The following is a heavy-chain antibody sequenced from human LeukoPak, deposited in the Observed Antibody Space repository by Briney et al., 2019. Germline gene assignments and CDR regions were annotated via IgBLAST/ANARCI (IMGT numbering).Heavy chain of an antibody. Sequence: PGGSLRLSCAASGFTVSSNYMSWVRQAPGKGLEWVSVIYSGGSTYYADSVKGRFTISRDNSKNTLYLQMNSLRAEDSAVYYCAKGTAVAGKYPFDYWGQGTLVTVSS. CDR2: IYSGGST. J-gene: IGHJ4*02. D-gene: IGHD6-19*01. CDR1: GFTVSSNY. CDR3: AKGTAVAGKYPFDY. V-gene: IGHV3-53*01.